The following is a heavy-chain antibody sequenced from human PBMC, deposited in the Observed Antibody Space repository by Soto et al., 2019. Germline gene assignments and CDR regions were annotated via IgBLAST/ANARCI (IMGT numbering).Heavy chain of an antibody. CDR1: GFTVSNFY. Sequence: EVQLVESGGGLVQPVGSLRLSCAASGFTVSNFYMTWVRQAPGKGLEWVSVISSGGSTYYADSVKGRFTISRDNSKNTLYLEMNSLRAGDTAVDYCARDTFGGAYDFWHGGQGTLVTVSS. J-gene: IGHJ4*02. V-gene: IGHV3-66*01. CDR2: ISSGGST. D-gene: IGHD3-3*01. CDR3: ARDTFGGAYDFWH.